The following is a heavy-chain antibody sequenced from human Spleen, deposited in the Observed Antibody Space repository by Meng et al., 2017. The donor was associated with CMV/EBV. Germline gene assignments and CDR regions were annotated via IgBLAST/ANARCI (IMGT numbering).Heavy chain of an antibody. V-gene: IGHV2-5*01. CDR2: IYWNDDK. J-gene: IGHJ3*02. CDR1: GFSLSTSGVG. Sequence: SGPTLVKPTQTLTLTCTFSGFSLSTSGVGVGWIRQPPGKALEWLALIYWNDDKRYSPSLKSRLTITKDTSKNQVVLTMTNMDPVDTATYYCAHCVLRYFDWFQTVDAFDIWGQGTMVTVSS. D-gene: IGHD3-9*01. CDR3: AHCVLRYFDWFQTVDAFDI.